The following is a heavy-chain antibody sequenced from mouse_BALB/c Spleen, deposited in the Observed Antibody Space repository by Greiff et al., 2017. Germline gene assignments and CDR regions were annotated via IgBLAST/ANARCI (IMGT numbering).Heavy chain of an antibody. Sequence: QVQLKQPGAELVKPGASVKLSCKASGYTFTSYWMHWVKQRPGQGLEWIGEINPSNGRTNYNEKFKSKATLTVDKSSSTAYMQLSSLTSEDSAVYYCASSTVRYWYMDDWGAGTTVTVSS. D-gene: IGHD1-1*01. J-gene: IGHJ1*01. CDR3: ASSTVRYWYMDD. CDR2: INPSNGRT. V-gene: IGHV1S81*02. CDR1: GYTFTSYW.